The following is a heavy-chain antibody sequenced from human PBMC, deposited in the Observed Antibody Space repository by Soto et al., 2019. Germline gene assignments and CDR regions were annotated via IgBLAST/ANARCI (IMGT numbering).Heavy chain of an antibody. CDR2: ISSNGGST. J-gene: IGHJ4*02. CDR1: GFTFSSYA. CDR3: VKGVIAAAGTGDLDY. Sequence: GGSLRLSCSASGFTFSSYAMHWVRQAPGKGLEYVSAISSNGGSTYYADSVKGRFTISRDNSKNTLYLQMSSLRAEDPAVYYCVKGVIAAAGTGDLDYWGQGTLVTVSS. V-gene: IGHV3-64D*06. D-gene: IGHD6-13*01.